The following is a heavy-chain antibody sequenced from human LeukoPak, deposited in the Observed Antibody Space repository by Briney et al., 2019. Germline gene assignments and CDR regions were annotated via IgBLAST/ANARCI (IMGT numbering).Heavy chain of an antibody. CDR1: AFTFSSYG. CDR3: VRGGFGHAMDV. J-gene: IGHJ6*02. Sequence: GGSLRLSCAASAFTFSSYGMNWVRQPPGKGPEWVSYISSDDTTIYYADSVKGRFTISRDNAKNTLYLQMTSLGAEDTAVYYCVRGGFGHAMDVWGQGTTVTVSS. D-gene: IGHD3-10*01. CDR2: ISSDDTTI. V-gene: IGHV3-48*04.